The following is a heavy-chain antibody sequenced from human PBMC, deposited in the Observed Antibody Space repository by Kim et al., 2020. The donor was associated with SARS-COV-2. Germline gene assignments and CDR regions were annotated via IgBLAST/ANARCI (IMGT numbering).Heavy chain of an antibody. J-gene: IGHJ6*02. D-gene: IGHD1-26*01. CDR2: IKQDGSEK. Sequence: GGSLRLSCAASGFTFSSYWMSWVRQAPGKGLEWVANIKQDGSEKYYVDSVKGRFTISRDNAKNSLYLQMNSLRAEDTAVYYCARDIGRWELFYYYYGMDVWGQGTTVTVSS. V-gene: IGHV3-7*01. CDR1: GFTFSSYW. CDR3: ARDIGRWELFYYYYGMDV.